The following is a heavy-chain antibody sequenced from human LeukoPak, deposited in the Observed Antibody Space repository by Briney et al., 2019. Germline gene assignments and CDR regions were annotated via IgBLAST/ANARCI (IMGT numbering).Heavy chain of an antibody. V-gene: IGHV3-33*03. CDR1: GFTFSSDG. CDR3: AKEDSSGYYPRNYFDY. Sequence: PGGSLRLSCAASGFTFSSDGMHWVRQAPGKGLERVAVIWYDGSNKYYADSVKGRFTISRDNSKNSLYLQMNSLRTEDTALYYCAKEDSSGYYPRNYFDYWGQGTLVTVSS. D-gene: IGHD3-22*01. CDR2: IWYDGSNK. J-gene: IGHJ4*02.